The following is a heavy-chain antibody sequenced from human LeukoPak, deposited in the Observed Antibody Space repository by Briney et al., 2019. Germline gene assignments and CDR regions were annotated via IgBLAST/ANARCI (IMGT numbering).Heavy chain of an antibody. J-gene: IGHJ3*01. D-gene: IGHD4-17*01. V-gene: IGHV4-30-4*01. CDR1: GGSISSGDYY. CDR3: ARVPEGWHGARSD. Sequence: SETLSLTCTVSGGSISSGDYYWSWIRQPPGKGLEWIGYIYYSGSTYYNPSLKSRVTISVDTSKNQFSLKLSSVTAADTAVYYCARVPEGWHGARSDWGQGTMVTVSS. CDR2: IYYSGST.